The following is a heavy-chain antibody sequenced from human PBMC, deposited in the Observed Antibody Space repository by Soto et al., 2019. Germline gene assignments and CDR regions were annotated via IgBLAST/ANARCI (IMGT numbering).Heavy chain of an antibody. CDR2: INPSGGST. CDR3: AINPYGSGWYAFDY. V-gene: IGHV1-46*01. CDR1: GYTFTSYY. Sequence: ASVKVSCKASGYTFTSYYMRWVRQAPGQGLEWMGIINPSGGSTSYAQKFQGRVTMTRDTSTSTAYMELRSLRSDDTAVYYCAINPYGSGWYAFDYLGQGTVVTVSA. D-gene: IGHD6-19*01. J-gene: IGHJ4*02.